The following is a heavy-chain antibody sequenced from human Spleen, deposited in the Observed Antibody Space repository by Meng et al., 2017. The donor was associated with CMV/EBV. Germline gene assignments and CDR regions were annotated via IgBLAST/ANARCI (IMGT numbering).Heavy chain of an antibody. D-gene: IGHD4-11*01. V-gene: IGHV3-20*04. Sequence: GGSLRLSCAASGFTFEDYDMSWVRQAPGKGLEWVSGVNWNGGRTGYADFVKGRFTISRDNAKNSVALQMNSLRAEDTALYYCAKGYDYSASGLDHWGQGTLVTVSS. CDR3: AKGYDYSASGLDH. J-gene: IGHJ4*02. CDR2: VNWNGGRT. CDR1: GFTFEDYD.